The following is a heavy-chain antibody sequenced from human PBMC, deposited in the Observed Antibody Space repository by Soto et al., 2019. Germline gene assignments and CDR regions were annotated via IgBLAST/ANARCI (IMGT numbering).Heavy chain of an antibody. CDR1: GYSISSGYY. CDR3: ARGRWHDILTGNWFDP. V-gene: IGHV4-38-2*01. Sequence: SETLSLTCAVSGYSISSGYYWGWIRQPPGKRLEWIGSIYHSGSTYYNPSLKSRVTISVDTSKNQFSLKLSSVTAADTAVYYCARGRWHDILTGNWFDPWGQGTLVTVSS. CDR2: IYHSGST. J-gene: IGHJ5*02. D-gene: IGHD3-9*01.